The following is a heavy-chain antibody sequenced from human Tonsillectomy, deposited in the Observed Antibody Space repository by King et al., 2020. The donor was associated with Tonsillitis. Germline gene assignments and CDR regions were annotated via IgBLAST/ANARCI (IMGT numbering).Heavy chain of an antibody. Sequence: QVQLQESGPGLVKPSGTLSLTCEVSGGSITTNNWWSWVRQSPGKGLEWIGEIYHSGDTNYNPSLMNRVSISVDKSNNHFSLRMYSVTAADTAVYYCARGRGFVTTSLDSWGQGTLVTVSS. CDR3: ARGRGFVTTSLDS. CDR1: GGSITTNNW. J-gene: IGHJ4*02. V-gene: IGHV4-4*02. CDR2: IYHSGDT. D-gene: IGHD4-11*01.